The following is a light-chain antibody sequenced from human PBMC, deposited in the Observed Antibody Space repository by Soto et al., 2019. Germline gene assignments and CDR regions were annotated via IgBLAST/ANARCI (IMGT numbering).Light chain of an antibody. V-gene: IGKV1-39*01. J-gene: IGKJ4*01. CDR1: QGISTL. CDR2: AAS. CDR3: QQSYALVRT. Sequence: DIQMTQSPSSLSTSVGDRVTITCRASQGISTLLNWDQQKPGKAPRLLIYAASRLQSGVPARFSGSGVETDFTLTITSLQPEDFGIYYGQQSYALVRTFGGWTKVE.